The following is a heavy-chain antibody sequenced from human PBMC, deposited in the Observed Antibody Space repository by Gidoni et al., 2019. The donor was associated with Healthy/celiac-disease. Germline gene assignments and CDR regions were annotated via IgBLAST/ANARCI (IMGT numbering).Heavy chain of an antibody. V-gene: IGHV5-10-1*01. Sequence: KGLEWMGRIDPRDSYTNYSPSFQGHVTISADKSISTASLQWRSLKASDTAMYYGARHSMAVTTSDYWGQGTLVTVSS. D-gene: IGHD4-17*01. CDR3: ARHSMAVTTSDY. CDR2: IDPRDSYT. J-gene: IGHJ4*02.